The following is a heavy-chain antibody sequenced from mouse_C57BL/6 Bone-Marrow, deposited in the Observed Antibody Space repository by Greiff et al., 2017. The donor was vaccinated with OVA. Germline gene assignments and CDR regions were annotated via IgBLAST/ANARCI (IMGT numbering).Heavy chain of an antibody. CDR1: GYTFTSYW. Sequence: QVQLQQPGAELVKPGASVKVSCKASGYTFTSYWMHWVKQRPGQGLEWIGRIHPYDSDTNYNQKFKGKATLTVDKASSTADMQLSSLTSEDSAVYYCAILTGTRYFDVWGTGTTVTVSS. CDR2: IHPYDSDT. D-gene: IGHD4-1*01. CDR3: AILTGTRYFDV. V-gene: IGHV1-74*01. J-gene: IGHJ1*03.